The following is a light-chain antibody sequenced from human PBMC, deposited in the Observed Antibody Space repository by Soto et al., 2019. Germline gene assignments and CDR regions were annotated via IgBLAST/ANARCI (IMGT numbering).Light chain of an antibody. CDR2: AAS. CDR3: LQHNSYPRT. CDR1: QGIRHD. J-gene: IGKJ2*01. Sequence: DIPMTQSPSSLSASVGDRVTITCRASQGIRHDLGWYQQKPGQAPKRLIYAASSLPSGVPSRFSGSGSGTEFSLTISSLQPEDFATYYCLQHNSYPRTFGQGTKLEIK. V-gene: IGKV1-17*01.